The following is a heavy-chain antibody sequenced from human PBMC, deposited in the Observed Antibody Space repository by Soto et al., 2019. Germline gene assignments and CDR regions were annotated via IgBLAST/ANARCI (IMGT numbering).Heavy chain of an antibody. J-gene: IGHJ3*02. CDR1: GFTFSSYA. V-gene: IGHV3-23*01. CDR3: ARDYSSSSYWEAFDI. D-gene: IGHD6-13*01. Sequence: EVQLLESGGGLVQPGGSLRLSCAASGFTFSSYAMSWVRQAPGKGLEWVSVISGSGGSTYYADSVKGRFTISRDNSKNPLYLQMNSLRAEDTAVYYCARDYSSSSYWEAFDIWGQGTMVTVSS. CDR2: ISGSGGST.